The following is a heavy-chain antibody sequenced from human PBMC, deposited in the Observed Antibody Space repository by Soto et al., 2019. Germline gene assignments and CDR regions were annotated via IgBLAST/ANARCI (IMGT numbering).Heavy chain of an antibody. Sequence: EVQLVESGGGMVQPGGSLRVSCAASGFTLSSYSMHWVRQAPVKGLEWVSYISGSGGTIYYANSVKGRFTISRDTSKNSLSVQMNSLRDEDTAVYFCARETGLMSSGWSYCIDFWGQGTRVTVSS. D-gene: IGHD6-19*01. CDR3: ARETGLMSSGWSYCIDF. CDR2: ISGSGGTI. CDR1: GFTLSSYS. J-gene: IGHJ4*02. V-gene: IGHV3-48*02.